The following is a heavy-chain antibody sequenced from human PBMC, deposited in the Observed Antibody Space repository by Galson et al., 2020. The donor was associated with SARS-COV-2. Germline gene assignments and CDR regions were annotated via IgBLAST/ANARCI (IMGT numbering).Heavy chain of an antibody. Sequence: SETLSLTCTVSGGSISSSSYYWGWIRQPPGKGLEWIGSIYYSGSTYYNPSLKSRVTISVDTSKNPFSLKLSSVTAADTAMYYCASLRSVVVPYYDFWSGYRNVEDDAFDIWGQGTMVTVSS. V-gene: IGHV4-39*07. CDR1: GGSISSSSYY. D-gene: IGHD3-3*01. CDR3: ASLRSVVVPYYDFWSGYRNVEDDAFDI. J-gene: IGHJ3*02. CDR2: IYYSGST.